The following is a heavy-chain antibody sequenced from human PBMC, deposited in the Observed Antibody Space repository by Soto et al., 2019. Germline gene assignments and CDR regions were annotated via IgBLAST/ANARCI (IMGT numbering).Heavy chain of an antibody. CDR2: IYYSGST. Sequence: QLQLQESGPGLVKPSETLSLTCTVSGGSISSSSYYWGWIRQPPGKGLEWIGSIYYSGSTYYNPSLKSRVTISVDTSKNQFSLKLSSVTAADTAVYYCARVSYYGDWFDPWGQGTLVTVSS. CDR3: ARVSYYGDWFDP. D-gene: IGHD1-26*01. J-gene: IGHJ5*02. CDR1: GGSISSSSYY. V-gene: IGHV4-39*01.